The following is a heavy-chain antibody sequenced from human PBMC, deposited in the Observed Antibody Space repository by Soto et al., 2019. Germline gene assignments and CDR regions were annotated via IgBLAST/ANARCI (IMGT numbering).Heavy chain of an antibody. D-gene: IGHD3-10*01. CDR3: ARIGGSGTWDIDY. V-gene: IGHV3-21*01. Sequence: EVQLVESGGGLVKPGGSLRLSCAASGFTFSSYRMNWVRQAPGKGLEWVSSISDSSTYIYYTDSVKGRFTISRDNAKNSLYLQMNSLRAEDTAVYYCARIGGSGTWDIDYWGQGTLFTVSS. CDR2: ISDSSTYI. J-gene: IGHJ4*02. CDR1: GFTFSSYR.